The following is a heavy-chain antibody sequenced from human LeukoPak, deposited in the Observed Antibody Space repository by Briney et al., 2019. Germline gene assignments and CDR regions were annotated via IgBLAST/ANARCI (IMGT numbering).Heavy chain of an antibody. CDR3: ARGYSGSLTFDY. V-gene: IGHV3-66*01. D-gene: IGHD6-13*01. Sequence: PGGSRRLSCAASGFTVSSNYMSWIRQAPGKGLEWVSIIYSGGGTYYADSVKGRFTISRDNSQSTLYLHMNSLRAEDTAVYYCARGYSGSLTFDYWGQGTLVTVSS. J-gene: IGHJ4*02. CDR2: IYSGGGT. CDR1: GFTVSSNY.